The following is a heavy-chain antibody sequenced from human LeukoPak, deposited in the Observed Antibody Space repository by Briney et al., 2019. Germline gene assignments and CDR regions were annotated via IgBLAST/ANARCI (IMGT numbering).Heavy chain of an antibody. Sequence: SQTLSLTCTVSGGSISSGGYYWSWIRQPPGKALEWIGYIYHSGSTNYNPSLMSRVTISVDTSKNQFSLKLSSVTAADTAVYFCARDPQYSSSSDAFDIWGQGTMVTVSS. V-gene: IGHV4-61*08. J-gene: IGHJ3*02. CDR2: IYHSGST. CDR1: GGSISSGGYY. CDR3: ARDPQYSSSSDAFDI. D-gene: IGHD6-13*01.